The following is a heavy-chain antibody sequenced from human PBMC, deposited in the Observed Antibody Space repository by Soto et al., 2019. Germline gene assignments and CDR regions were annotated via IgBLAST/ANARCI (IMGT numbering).Heavy chain of an antibody. V-gene: IGHV3-21*06. CDR2: ISSTTNYI. CDR3: ARESEDLTSNFDY. CDR1: GFTFTRYS. Sequence: ASLRLSCAASGFTFTRYSMNWVRQAPGKGLEWVSSISSTTNYIYYGDSMKGRFTISRDNAKNSLYLEMNSLRAEDTAVYYCARESEDLTSNFDYWGQGTLVTVSS. J-gene: IGHJ4*02.